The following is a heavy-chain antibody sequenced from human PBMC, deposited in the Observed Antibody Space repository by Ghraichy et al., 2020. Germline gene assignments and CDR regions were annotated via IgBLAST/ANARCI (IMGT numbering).Heavy chain of an antibody. CDR1: GFSLSTSGVG. V-gene: IGHV2-5*02. J-gene: IGHJ4*02. CDR3: AHRERFCDGGGCSNADFDY. CDR2: IYWDDDK. D-gene: IGHD2-15*01. Sequence: SGPTLVKPTQTLTLTCTFSGFSLSTSGVGVGWIRQPPGKALEWLALIYWDDDKRYSPSLKSRLTITKDTSKNQVFLTMTNMDPVDTATYYCAHRERFCDGGGCSNADFDYWGQGTLVTVSS.